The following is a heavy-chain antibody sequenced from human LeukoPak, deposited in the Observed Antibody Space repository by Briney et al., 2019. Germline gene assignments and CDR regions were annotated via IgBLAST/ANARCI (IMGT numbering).Heavy chain of an antibody. D-gene: IGHD3-9*01. CDR3: ARVLFNSGYVY. CDR1: GSTFTGAY. CDR2: INPNSGET. J-gene: IGHJ4*02. V-gene: IGHV1-2*02. Sequence: ASLKDSCKPPGSTFTGAYLHWVRQAPGQGLEWMGWINPNSGETKFAQKFQGRVTMTRDTSISTVYMDLGGPRSDDTAVYYCARVLFNSGYVYWGQGSLVTVSS.